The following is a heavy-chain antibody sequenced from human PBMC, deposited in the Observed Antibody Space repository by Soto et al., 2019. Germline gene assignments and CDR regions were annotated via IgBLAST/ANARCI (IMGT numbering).Heavy chain of an antibody. CDR2: VYYSGST. CDR1: GGSISSSSYY. Sequence: SENLSLTCTVSGGSISSSSYYWGWIRQPPGKGLEWIGSVYYSGSTYYNPSLKSRVTISVDTSKNQFSLKLSSVTAADTAVYYCARHTPAISISDHWGQGTLVTVSS. CDR3: ARHTPAISISDH. V-gene: IGHV4-39*01. D-gene: IGHD2-15*01. J-gene: IGHJ4*02.